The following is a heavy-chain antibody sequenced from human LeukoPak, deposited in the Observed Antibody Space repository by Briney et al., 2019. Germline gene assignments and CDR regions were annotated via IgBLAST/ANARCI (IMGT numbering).Heavy chain of an antibody. CDR1: GFTFSSYS. D-gene: IGHD3-9*01. CDR3: ARGGYYDILTGYFWPDAFDI. V-gene: IGHV3-48*04. Sequence: GGSLRLSCAASGFTFSSYSMNWVRQAPGKGLEWVSYISSSGSTIYYADSVKGRFTISRDNAKNSLYLQMNSLRAEDTAVYYCARGGYYDILTGYFWPDAFDIWGQGTMVTVSS. CDR2: ISSSGSTI. J-gene: IGHJ3*02.